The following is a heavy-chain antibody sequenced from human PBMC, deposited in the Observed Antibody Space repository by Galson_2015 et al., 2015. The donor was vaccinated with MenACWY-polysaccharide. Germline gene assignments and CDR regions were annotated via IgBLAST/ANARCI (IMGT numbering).Heavy chain of an antibody. CDR3: VRVLKGLVGATPDY. Sequence: SLRLSCAASGFTFSSYSMNWVRQAPGKGLEWVSYISSSGTIYYADSVKGRFTISRDNGKNSLYLQMNSLRDDDTAVYYCVRVLKGLVGATPDYWGQGTLVTVSS. J-gene: IGHJ4*02. CDR2: ISSSGTI. CDR1: GFTFSSYS. D-gene: IGHD1-26*01. V-gene: IGHV3-48*02.